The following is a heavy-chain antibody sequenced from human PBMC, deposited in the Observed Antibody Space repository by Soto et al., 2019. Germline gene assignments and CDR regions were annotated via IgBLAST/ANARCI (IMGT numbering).Heavy chain of an antibody. Sequence: QLQLVQSGAEVKRPGNSVKVSFKASDYIFSNYHINWVRKAPGQGLEWMGSISGNNGNTQYAPMFQGRVHMTTDKSTDKLFIQLRRLRSGDTAGYYCAKPWDTYAFRRGYYRTANDFDFWGKGSLVTVSS. CDR3: AKPWDTYAFRRGYYRTANDFDF. V-gene: IGHV1-18*01. J-gene: IGHJ4*02. CDR2: ISGNNGNT. D-gene: IGHD3-3*01. CDR1: DYIFSNYH.